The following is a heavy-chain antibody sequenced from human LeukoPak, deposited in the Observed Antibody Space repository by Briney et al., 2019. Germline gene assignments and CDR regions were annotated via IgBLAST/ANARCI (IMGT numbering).Heavy chain of an antibody. CDR1: GYTFTGCY. CDR2: INPNSGGT. CDR3: ARDDCSSTSCKRMDV. V-gene: IGHV1-2*02. Sequence: ASVKVSCKASGYTFTGCYMHWVRQAPGQGLEWMGWINPNSGGTNYAQKFQGRVTMTRDTSISTAYMELSRLRSDDTAVYYCARDDCSSTSCKRMDVWGKGTTVTVSS. J-gene: IGHJ6*04. D-gene: IGHD2-2*01.